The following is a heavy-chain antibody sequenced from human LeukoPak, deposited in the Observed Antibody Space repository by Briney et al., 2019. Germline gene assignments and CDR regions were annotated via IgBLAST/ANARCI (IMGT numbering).Heavy chain of an antibody. V-gene: IGHV3-15*07. CDR1: GLTVTNAW. CDR2: IKSKTDGGTV. CDR3: ARIGVSDY. Sequence: GGSLRLSCAASGLTVTNAWMNWVRQAPGKGLEWVGHIKSKTDGGTVDYAAPVKGRFTISRDDSKNTLYLQMNSLKTEDTAIYYCARIGVSDYWGQGTLVTVSS. J-gene: IGHJ4*02. D-gene: IGHD3-3*01.